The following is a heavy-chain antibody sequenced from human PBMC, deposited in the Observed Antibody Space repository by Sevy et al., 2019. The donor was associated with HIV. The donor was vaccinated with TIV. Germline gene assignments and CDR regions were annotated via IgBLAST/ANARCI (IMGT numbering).Heavy chain of an antibody. V-gene: IGHV3-23*01. D-gene: IGHD6-19*01. CDR2: ISGNTENI. Sequence: GRSLRLSCAASGFTFGDYAMTWVRQAPGKGLEWVSSISGNTENIQQADSVKGRFTISRDNSKNTLYLQMNSLRGDDTAVYYCAKRGEIQDSGCPLEYWGQGTLVTVSS. CDR3: AKRGEIQDSGCPLEY. J-gene: IGHJ4*02. CDR1: GFTFGDYA.